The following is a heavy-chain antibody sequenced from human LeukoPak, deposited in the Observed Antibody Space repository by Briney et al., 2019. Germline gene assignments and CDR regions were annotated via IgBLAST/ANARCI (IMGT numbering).Heavy chain of an antibody. J-gene: IGHJ6*03. CDR1: GGTFSSYA. D-gene: IGHD3-10*01. CDR2: IIPIFGAA. Sequence: GASVKVSCKASGGTFSSYAISWVRQAPGQGLEWMGGIIPIFGAANYAQKFQGRVTITTDESTSTAYMELSRLRSEDTAVYYCARGASYYNGDYYYYYMDVWGKGTTVTVSS. CDR3: ARGASYYNGDYYYYYMDV. V-gene: IGHV1-69*05.